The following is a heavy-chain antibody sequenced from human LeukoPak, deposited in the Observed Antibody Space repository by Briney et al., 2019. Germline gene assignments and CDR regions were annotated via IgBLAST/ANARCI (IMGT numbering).Heavy chain of an antibody. V-gene: IGHV4-34*01. Sequence: SETLSLTCAVCGGSFSGYYWSWIRQPPGKGLEGIGEINHSGSTNYNPSLKSRGTISVDTCKKQFSLKLSSVTAADTAVYYCPRGVYCSSTSCSPGDWFDPWGQGTLVTVSS. J-gene: IGHJ5*02. CDR3: PRGVYCSSTSCSPGDWFDP. CDR2: INHSGST. CDR1: GGSFSGYY. D-gene: IGHD2-2*01.